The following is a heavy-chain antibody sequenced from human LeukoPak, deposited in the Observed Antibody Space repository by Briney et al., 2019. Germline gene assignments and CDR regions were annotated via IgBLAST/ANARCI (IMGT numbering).Heavy chain of an antibody. Sequence: PSETLSLTCTVSGGSISSSSYYWGWIRQPPGKGLEWIGSIYYSGSTYYNPSLKSRVTISVDTSKNQFSLKLSSVTAADTAVYYCARPGEGGLYGGKKGFDYWGQGTLVTVSS. V-gene: IGHV4-39*01. CDR2: IYYSGST. CDR1: GGSISSSSYY. J-gene: IGHJ4*02. CDR3: ARPGEGGLYGGKKGFDY. D-gene: IGHD4-17*01.